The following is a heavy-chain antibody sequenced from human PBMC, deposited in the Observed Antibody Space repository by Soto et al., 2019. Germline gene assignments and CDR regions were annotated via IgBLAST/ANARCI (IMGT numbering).Heavy chain of an antibody. D-gene: IGHD3-3*01. CDR1: GGSISSGDYY. Sequence: QVQLQESGPGLVKPSQTLSLTCTVSGGSISSGDYYWSWIRQPPGKGLEWIGYIYYSGSTYYNPSLKSRVTISVDTSKNQFSLKLSSVTAADTAVYYCAGPAMSGHRYYYYYGMDVWGQGTTVTVAS. CDR2: IYYSGST. V-gene: IGHV4-30-4*01. CDR3: AGPAMSGHRYYYYYGMDV. J-gene: IGHJ6*02.